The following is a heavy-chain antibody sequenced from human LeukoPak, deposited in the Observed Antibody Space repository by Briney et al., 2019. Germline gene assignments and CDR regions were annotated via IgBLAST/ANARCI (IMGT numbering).Heavy chain of an antibody. J-gene: IGHJ4*02. CDR1: GCTFSSYA. Sequence: SVKVSCKASGCTFSSYAISWVRQAPGQGLEWMGRIIPILGIANYAQKFQGRVTITADKSTSTAYMELSSLRSEDTAVYYCARPSGSYSSWGQGTLVTVSS. CDR2: IIPILGIA. V-gene: IGHV1-69*04. D-gene: IGHD1-26*01. CDR3: ARPSGSYSS.